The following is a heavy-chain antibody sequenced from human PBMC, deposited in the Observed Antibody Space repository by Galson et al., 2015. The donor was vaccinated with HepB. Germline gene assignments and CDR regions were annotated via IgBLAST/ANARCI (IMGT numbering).Heavy chain of an antibody. CDR3: VSGSLLDY. J-gene: IGHJ4*02. CDR2: TSFDGGKK. D-gene: IGHD1-26*01. CDR1: GFTFSSHG. V-gene: IGHV3-30*03. Sequence: SLRLSCAASGFTFSSHGMHWVRQAPGKGLEWVAVTSFDGGKKWYADSVKGRFTISRDNSRNTVYLQMDSLRPNDTAVYFCVSGSLLDYWGQGALVTVSS.